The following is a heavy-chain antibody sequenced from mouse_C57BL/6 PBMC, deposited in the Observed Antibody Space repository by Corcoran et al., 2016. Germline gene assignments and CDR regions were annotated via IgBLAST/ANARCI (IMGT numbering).Heavy chain of an antibody. V-gene: IGHV1-26*01. CDR3: AIEDGYSDY. Sequence: EVQLQQSGPELVKPGASVKISCKASGYTFTDYYMNWVKQSHGKSLEWIGDINPNNGGTSYNQKFKGKATLTVDKSSSTAYMELRSLTSEDSAVYYCAIEDGYSDYWGQGTTLTVSS. CDR1: GYTFTDYY. D-gene: IGHD2-3*01. CDR2: INPNNGGT. J-gene: IGHJ2*01.